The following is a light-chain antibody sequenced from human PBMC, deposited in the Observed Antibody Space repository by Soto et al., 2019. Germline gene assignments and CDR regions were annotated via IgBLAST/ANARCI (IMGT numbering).Light chain of an antibody. J-gene: IGKJ4*01. CDR1: QSVDNY. CDR3: QQFNNWPPIT. V-gene: IGKV3D-15*01. Sequence: EIVLTQSPTTLSLSPGERATLSCRGSQSVDNYLDWYQQKPGQAPRLLXYESSTRANGIPARISGSGSGTELTLTISSLQSADFAIFYCQQFNNWPPITFGGGTKVDIK. CDR2: ESS.